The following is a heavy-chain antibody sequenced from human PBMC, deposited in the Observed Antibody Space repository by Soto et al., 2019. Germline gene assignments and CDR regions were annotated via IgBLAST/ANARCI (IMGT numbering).Heavy chain of an antibody. CDR3: ARGITISGVVYLDY. V-gene: IGHV4-31*03. Sequence: LSLTCTVSGGSISSGSYYWSWIRQHPGKGLEWIGYIFYSGSTYYNPSLKSRVTISVDTSKNQFSLKLSSVTAADTALYYCARGITISGVVYLDYWGQGTLVTVSS. J-gene: IGHJ4*02. CDR2: IFYSGST. D-gene: IGHD3-3*01. CDR1: GGSISSGSYY.